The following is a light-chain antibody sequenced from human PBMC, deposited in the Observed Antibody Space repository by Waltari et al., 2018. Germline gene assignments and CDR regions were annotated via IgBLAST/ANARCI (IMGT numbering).Light chain of an antibody. J-gene: IGLJ2*01. V-gene: IGLV1-44*01. Sequence: QSVLTQQPSASGTPGQRVTISCSGSSSNIGTNSVNWYQQFPGTAPKLLIYSNNHRPSGVPGRCSGAKSGTSASLAISGRRSEDEAHYYWAAWDDRLNGVVFGGGTKLTVL. CDR2: SNN. CDR3: AAWDDRLNGVV. CDR1: SSNIGTNS.